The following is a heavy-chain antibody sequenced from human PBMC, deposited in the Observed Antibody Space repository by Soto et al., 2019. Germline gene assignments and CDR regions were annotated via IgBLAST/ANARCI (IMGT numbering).Heavy chain of an antibody. Sequence: SENLALTCTVSGRSISNSYWSCIRQSPGKGLEWIEYIYSSGSTNYSPSLKSRVTISVDTSKNQFSLKLSSLIAADTAVYYCARHSPPFFYGSGPWDVWGQGTTVS. D-gene: IGHD3-10*01. CDR1: GRSISNSY. CDR3: ARHSPPFFYGSGPWDV. V-gene: IGHV4-59*08. J-gene: IGHJ6*02. CDR2: IYSSGST.